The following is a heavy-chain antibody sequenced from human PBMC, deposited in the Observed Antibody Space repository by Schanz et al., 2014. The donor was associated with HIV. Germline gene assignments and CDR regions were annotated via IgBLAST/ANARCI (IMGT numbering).Heavy chain of an antibody. D-gene: IGHD4-4*01. J-gene: IGHJ6*02. Sequence: QVQLVESGGGVVQPGRSLRLSCAASGFTFDSYGIHWVRQAPGKGLEWVAVISYDGRNKYFADSVKGRFTMSRDNSKNTLYLQMNRLRADDTAVYYCARDRLHPGNGMDVWGQGTTVTVSS. CDR1: GFTFDSYG. V-gene: IGHV3-30*03. CDR2: ISYDGRNK. CDR3: ARDRLHPGNGMDV.